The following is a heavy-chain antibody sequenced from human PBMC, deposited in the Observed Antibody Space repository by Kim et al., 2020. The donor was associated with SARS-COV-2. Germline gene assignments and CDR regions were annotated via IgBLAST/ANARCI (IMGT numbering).Heavy chain of an antibody. Sequence: SETLSLTCTVSSGSISSSNYYWGWIRQPPGKGLEWIGSISYSGGTYYNPSLKSRVTISVDTSKNHFSLKLTSVTAADTAVYYCARQGYFDWFPFDYWGQGTLVTVSS. J-gene: IGHJ4*02. CDR2: ISYSGGT. V-gene: IGHV4-39*01. CDR3: ARQGYFDWFPFDY. D-gene: IGHD3-9*01. CDR1: SGSISSSNYY.